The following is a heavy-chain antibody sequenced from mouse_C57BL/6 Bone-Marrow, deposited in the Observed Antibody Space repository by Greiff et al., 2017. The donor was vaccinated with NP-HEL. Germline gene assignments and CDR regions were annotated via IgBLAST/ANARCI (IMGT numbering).Heavy chain of an antibody. CDR2: IRSKSSNYAT. J-gene: IGHJ4*01. CDR1: GFTFNTYA. D-gene: IGHD2-2*01. V-gene: IGHV10-3*01. CDR3: VRAAMVTTGALYAMDY. Sequence: EVQRVESGGGLVQPKGSLKLSCAASGFTFNTYAMHWVRQAPGKGLEWVARIRSKSSNYATYYADSVKDRFTISRDDSQSMLYLQMNNLKTEDTAMYYCVRAAMVTTGALYAMDYWGQGTSVTVSS.